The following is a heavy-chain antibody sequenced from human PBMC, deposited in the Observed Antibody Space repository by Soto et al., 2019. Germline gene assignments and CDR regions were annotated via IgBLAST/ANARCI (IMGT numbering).Heavy chain of an antibody. V-gene: IGHV1-69*13. J-gene: IGHJ6*02. D-gene: IGHD3-10*01. CDR3: ARVLITMVRGPERSLYGMDV. CDR1: GGTFSSYA. CDR2: IIPIFGTA. Sequence: ASVKVSCKASGGTFSSYAISWVRQAPGQGLEWMGGIIPIFGTANYAQKFQGRVTITADESTSTAYMELSSLRSEDTAVYYCARVLITMVRGPERSLYGMDVWGQGTTVTVSS.